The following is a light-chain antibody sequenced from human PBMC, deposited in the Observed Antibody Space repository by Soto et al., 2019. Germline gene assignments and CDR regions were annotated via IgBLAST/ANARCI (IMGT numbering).Light chain of an antibody. CDR2: GAS. Sequence: EIVMTQSPATLSVSPGDRATLSCRASQFVSSNLAWYQQKPGQAPRLLIYGASTRATGIPARFSGSGSGTEFTLTISSLQPDDFATYYCQQYCSSSEWTFGQGTKVDIK. V-gene: IGKV3D-15*01. CDR3: QQYCSSSEWT. J-gene: IGKJ1*01. CDR1: QFVSSN.